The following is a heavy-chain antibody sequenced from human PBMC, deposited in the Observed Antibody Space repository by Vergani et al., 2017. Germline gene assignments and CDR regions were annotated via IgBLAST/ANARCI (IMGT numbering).Heavy chain of an antibody. V-gene: IGHV3-66*02. Sequence: VQLVESGGGLVKPGGSLRLSCAASGFTVSSNYMSWVRQAPGKGLEWVSVIYSGGSTYYADSVKGRFTISRDNSKNTLYLQMNSLRAEDTAVYYCARGRGDGYNYDYFDYWGQGTLVTVSS. D-gene: IGHD5-24*01. CDR1: GFTVSSNY. J-gene: IGHJ4*02. CDR3: ARGRGDGYNYDYFDY. CDR2: IYSGGST.